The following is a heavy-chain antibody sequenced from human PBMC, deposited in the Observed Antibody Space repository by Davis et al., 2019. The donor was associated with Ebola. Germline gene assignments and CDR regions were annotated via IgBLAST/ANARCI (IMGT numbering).Heavy chain of an antibody. D-gene: IGHD2-2*01. CDR3: ASDGVPAALDV. J-gene: IGHJ4*02. CDR1: GVTSRRHW. CDR2: INQDGNER. V-gene: IGHV3-7*01. Sequence: GESLKISCVVSGVTSRRHWMTWVRQAPGKGLEWPANINQDGNERYYVDSVKGRFTISRDNAENSLYLQMNSLRAEDTAVYYCASDGVPAALDVWGQGTLVTVSS.